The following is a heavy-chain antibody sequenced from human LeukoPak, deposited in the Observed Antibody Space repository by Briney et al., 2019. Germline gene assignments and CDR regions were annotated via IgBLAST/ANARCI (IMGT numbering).Heavy chain of an antibody. D-gene: IGHD2-15*01. CDR1: GFTFSSYA. J-gene: IGHJ4*02. CDR3: AKDPGYCSGGSCYTPFDY. V-gene: IGHV3-23*01. Sequence: PGGSLRLSCAASGFTFSSYAMSWVRQAPGKGLEWVSAISGSGCSTYYADSVKGRFTISRDNSKNTLYLQMNSLRAEDTAVYYCAKDPGYCSGGSCYTPFDYWGQGTLVTVAS. CDR2: ISGSGCST.